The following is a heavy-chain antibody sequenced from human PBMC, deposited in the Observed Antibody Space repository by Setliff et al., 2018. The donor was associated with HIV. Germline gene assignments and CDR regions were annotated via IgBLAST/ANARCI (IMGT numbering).Heavy chain of an antibody. CDR1: GDSISNYY. D-gene: IGHD3-10*01. V-gene: IGHV4-4*09. Sequence: SETLSLTCTVSGDSISNYYWSWVRQPPGKGLEWIGYIYTTGSTNYNPSLKSRVTMSVDTSKNQFSLKLSSVTAADTAVYYCASGGPLGWVRGVSNWFDPWGQGTLVTVSS. CDR2: IYTTGST. CDR3: ASGGPLGWVRGVSNWFDP. J-gene: IGHJ5*02.